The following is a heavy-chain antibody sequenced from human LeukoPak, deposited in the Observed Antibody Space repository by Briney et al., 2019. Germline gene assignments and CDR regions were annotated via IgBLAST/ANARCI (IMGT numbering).Heavy chain of an antibody. D-gene: IGHD4-17*01. J-gene: IGHJ2*01. V-gene: IGHV3-23*01. Sequence: GGSLRLSCAASGFTFSSYAMSWVRQAPGKGLEWVSAISGSGGSTYYADSVKGRFTISRDNSKNTLYLQMNSLRAEDTAVYYCAISISYGDYRANWYFDLWGRGTLVTVSS. CDR3: AISISYGDYRANWYFDL. CDR2: ISGSGGST. CDR1: GFTFSSYA.